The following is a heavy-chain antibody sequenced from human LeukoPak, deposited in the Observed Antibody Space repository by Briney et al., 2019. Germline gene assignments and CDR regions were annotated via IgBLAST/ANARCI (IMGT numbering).Heavy chain of an antibody. V-gene: IGHV4-34*01. CDR1: GGSFSGYY. CDR3: ARAVGYFDWLPLFDY. Sequence: SETLSLTCAVYGGSFSGYYWSWIRQPPGKGLEWIGEINHSGSTNYNPSLKSRVTISVDTSKNQFSPKLSSVTAADTAVYYCARAVGYFDWLPLFDYWGQGTLVTVSS. D-gene: IGHD3-9*01. CDR2: INHSGST. J-gene: IGHJ4*02.